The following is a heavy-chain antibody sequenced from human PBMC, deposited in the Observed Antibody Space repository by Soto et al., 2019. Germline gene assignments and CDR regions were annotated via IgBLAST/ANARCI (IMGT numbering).Heavy chain of an antibody. V-gene: IGHV4-31*03. D-gene: IGHD4-4*01. CDR1: GDSIGSGAYY. J-gene: IGHJ6*02. CDR3: ARDHRKNSNYPFFGMDV. CDR2: LYYSGST. Sequence: SETLSLTCTVSGDSIGSGAYYWSWIRQHPGKGLEWIGYLYYSGSTYYNPSLRSRLTISLDTSKNQFPLQLGSVTAADTAIYYCARDHRKNSNYPFFGMDVWGQGTTVTVSS.